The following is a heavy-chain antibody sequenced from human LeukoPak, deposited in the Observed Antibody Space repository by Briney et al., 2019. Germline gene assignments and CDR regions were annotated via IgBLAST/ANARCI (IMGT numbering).Heavy chain of an antibody. CDR1: GFTFTSYG. J-gene: IGHJ6*04. V-gene: IGHV3-30*02. CDR3: AKDRGGSGSYEMDV. D-gene: IGHD3-10*01. Sequence: GGSLRLSYAASGFTFTSYGMHWVRQAPGRGLEWVAFIRYDGSNKYYADSVKGRFTISRDNSKNTLYLQMNSLRAEDTAVYYCAKDRGGSGSYEMDVWGKGTTVTISS. CDR2: IRYDGSNK.